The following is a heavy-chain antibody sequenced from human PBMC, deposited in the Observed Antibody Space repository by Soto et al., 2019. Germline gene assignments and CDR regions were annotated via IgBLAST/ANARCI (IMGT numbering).Heavy chain of an antibody. V-gene: IGHV1-69*02. J-gene: IGHJ6*03. Sequence: QVQLVHSGAELKKPGSSVKVSCEASGGSFISYSFTWVRQAPGQGLEWMGRIIPIQGKANYALKFQDRVTITADRSTRTAYMALRSLRPEDTAVYYCAKSLLFVDHAYMDVWGKGTTVTVSS. CDR1: GGSFISYS. CDR2: IIPIQGKA. CDR3: AKSLLFVDHAYMDV. D-gene: IGHD2-21*01.